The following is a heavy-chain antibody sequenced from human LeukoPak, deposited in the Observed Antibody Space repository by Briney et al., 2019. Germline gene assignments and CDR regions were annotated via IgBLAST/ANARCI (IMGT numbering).Heavy chain of an antibody. D-gene: IGHD1-26*01. CDR3: ARDLRFGSGSYTGFDY. J-gene: IGHJ4*02. V-gene: IGHV3-48*04. CDR2: ITSGGSTI. CDR1: GITFRNYG. Sequence: GGSLRLSCVASGITFRNYGMNWVRQAPGKGLEWVSYITSGGSTIYYADFVKGRFTISRDNARNSLYLQMNSLRAEDTAVYYCARDLRFGSGSYTGFDYWGQGTLVTVSS.